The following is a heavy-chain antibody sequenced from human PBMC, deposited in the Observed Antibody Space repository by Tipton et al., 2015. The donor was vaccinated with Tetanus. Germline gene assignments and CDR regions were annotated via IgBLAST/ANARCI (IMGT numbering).Heavy chain of an antibody. D-gene: IGHD3-22*01. CDR3: AARRNYYDSSGYYYFCFQH. CDR2: IIPIFGTA. V-gene: IGHV1-69*01. CDR1: GGTFSSYA. J-gene: IGHJ1*01. Sequence: QVQLVQSGAEVKKPGSSVKASCKASGGTFSSYAISWVRQAPGQGLEWMGGIIPIFGTAKYAQKFQGRVTVTADESTSTAYMELGSRRSKYTAVYYCAARRNYYDSSGYYYFCFQHWGQGTLVTISS.